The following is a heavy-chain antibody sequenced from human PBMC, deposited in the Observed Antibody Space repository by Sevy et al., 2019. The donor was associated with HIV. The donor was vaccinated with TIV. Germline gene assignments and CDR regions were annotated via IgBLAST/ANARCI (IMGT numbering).Heavy chain of an antibody. CDR2: ISPFNGDT. CDR1: GYTFTNYR. J-gene: IGHJ4*02. Sequence: ASVKVSCEASGYTFTNYRIYWVRQAPGQGPEWMGWISPFNGDTNYVQKLQGRVTMITDTSTSTAYMELRSLRSDDTAVYYCARAYCSGGSCYSLAYWGQGTLVTVSS. D-gene: IGHD2-15*01. V-gene: IGHV1-18*01. CDR3: ARAYCSGGSCYSLAY.